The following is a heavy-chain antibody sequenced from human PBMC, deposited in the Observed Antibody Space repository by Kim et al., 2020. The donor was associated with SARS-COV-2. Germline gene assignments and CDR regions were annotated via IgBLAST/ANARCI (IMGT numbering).Heavy chain of an antibody. D-gene: IGHD1-26*01. V-gene: IGHV3-15*01. Sequence: GRFTISRDDSKNPLYLQMNSLKTEDTAVYYCTTGSVGATISYYYYGMDVWGQGTTVTVSS. CDR3: TTGSVGATISYYYYGMDV. J-gene: IGHJ6*02.